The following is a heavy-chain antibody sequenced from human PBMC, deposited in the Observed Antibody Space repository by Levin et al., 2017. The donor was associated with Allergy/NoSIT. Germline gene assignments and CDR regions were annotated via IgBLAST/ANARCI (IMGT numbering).Heavy chain of an antibody. CDR2: IGTAGDT. Sequence: EASVKVSCAASGFTFSSYDMHWVRQATGKGLEWVSAIGTAGDTYYPGSVKGRFTISRENAKNSLYLQMNSLRAGDTAVYYCARGGEEVVAATQGAFDIWGQGTMVTVSS. CDR3: ARGGEEVVAATQGAFDI. V-gene: IGHV3-13*04. D-gene: IGHD2-15*01. CDR1: GFTFSSYD. J-gene: IGHJ3*02.